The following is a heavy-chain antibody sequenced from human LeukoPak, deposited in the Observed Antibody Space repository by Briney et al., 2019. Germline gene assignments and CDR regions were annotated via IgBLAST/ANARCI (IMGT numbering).Heavy chain of an antibody. CDR3: ASPTYYYGSGSIWVDYYYGMDV. CDR1: GGTFTSYA. J-gene: IGHJ6*02. Sequence: SVKVSCKASGGTFTSYAISRVRQAPGQGLEWMGRIIPILGIANYAQKFQGRVTITADKSTSTAYMELSSLRSEDTAVYYCASPTYYYGSGSIWVDYYYGMDVWGQGTTVTVSS. D-gene: IGHD3-10*01. V-gene: IGHV1-69*04. CDR2: IIPILGIA.